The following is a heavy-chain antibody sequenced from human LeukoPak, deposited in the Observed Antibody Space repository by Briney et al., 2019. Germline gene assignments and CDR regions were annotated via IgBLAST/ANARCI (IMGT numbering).Heavy chain of an antibody. CDR1: GGSISSYY. CDR3: ARDEKYSRDEAFDI. Sequence: SETLSLTCTVSGGSISSYYWNWIRQPLGKGLEWIGYIYYTGSTNYNPSLKSRVTISVDTSKDQFSLKLSSVTAADTAVYYCARDEKYSRDEAFDIWGQGTVVTVSS. D-gene: IGHD6-6*01. J-gene: IGHJ3*02. V-gene: IGHV4-59*01. CDR2: IYYTGST.